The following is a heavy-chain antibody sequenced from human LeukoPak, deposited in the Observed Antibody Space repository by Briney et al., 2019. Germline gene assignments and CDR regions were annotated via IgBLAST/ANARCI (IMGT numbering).Heavy chain of an antibody. V-gene: IGHV2-70*11. Sequence: SGPALVKPTQTLTLTCTFSGFSLSTSGMCVSWIRQPPGKALEWLARIDWDDDTYYNTSLKTRLTISKDTSKSQVVLTMTNMDPVDTATYYCARSPVLGYFEYWGQGTLVTVSS. CDR2: IDWDDDT. D-gene: IGHD3-3*02. CDR1: GFSLSTSGMC. CDR3: ARSPVLGYFEY. J-gene: IGHJ4*02.